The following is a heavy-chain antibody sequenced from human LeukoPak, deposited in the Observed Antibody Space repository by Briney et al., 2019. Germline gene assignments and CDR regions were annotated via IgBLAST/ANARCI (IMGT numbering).Heavy chain of an antibody. Sequence: PGGSLRLSCAASGFTFSSYWMSWVRQAPGKGLEWVANIKQDGSEKYYVDSVKGRFTISRDNAKNSLYLQMNSLRAEDTAVYYCARGPPRITMIVVVTKKGFDYWGQGTLVSVSS. J-gene: IGHJ4*02. D-gene: IGHD3-22*01. CDR3: ARGPPRITMIVVVTKKGFDY. V-gene: IGHV3-7*01. CDR2: IKQDGSEK. CDR1: GFTFSSYW.